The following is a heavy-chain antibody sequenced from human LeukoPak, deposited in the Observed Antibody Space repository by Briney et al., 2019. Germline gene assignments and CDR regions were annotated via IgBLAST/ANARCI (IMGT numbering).Heavy chain of an antibody. CDR2: INTNTGNP. V-gene: IGHV7-4-1*02. CDR3: ARGALYYYYYMDV. Sequence: GASVKVSCHASGYSFTSYAMNWVRQAPGQGLEWMGWINTNTGNPTYAQGFTGRFVFSLDTSVSTAYLQISSLKAEDTAVYYCARGALYYYYYMDVWGKGTTVTVSS. J-gene: IGHJ6*03. CDR1: GYSFTSYA.